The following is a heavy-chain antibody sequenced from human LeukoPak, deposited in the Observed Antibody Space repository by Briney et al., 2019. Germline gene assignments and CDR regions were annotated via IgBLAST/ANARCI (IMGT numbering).Heavy chain of an antibody. V-gene: IGHV4-59*02. J-gene: IGHJ6*03. D-gene: IGHD5-24*01. CDR3: ARRWGYYYYYMDV. CDR1: GGSVSDYY. Sequence: SETLSLTCTISGGSVSDYYWSWIRQSPGKGREWIGYIYHTGSTSYSPSLKSRVTISADTSQNQFSLKLSSVTAADTAVYYCARRWGYYYYYMDVWGKGTTVTISS. CDR2: IYHTGST.